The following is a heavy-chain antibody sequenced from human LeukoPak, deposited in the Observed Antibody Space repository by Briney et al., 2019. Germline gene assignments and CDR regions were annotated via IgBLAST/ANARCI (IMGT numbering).Heavy chain of an antibody. CDR2: IIPIFGKA. CDR3: ARDTGVWYYDSSGYYENDY. Sequence: SVKVSCKASRGTFSSYAISWVRQAPGQGLEWMGGIIPIFGKANYAQKFQGRVTITADESTSTAYMELSSLRSDDTAVYYCARDTGVWYYDSSGYYENDYWGQGTLVTVSS. J-gene: IGHJ4*02. CDR1: RGTFSSYA. V-gene: IGHV1-69*13. D-gene: IGHD3-22*01.